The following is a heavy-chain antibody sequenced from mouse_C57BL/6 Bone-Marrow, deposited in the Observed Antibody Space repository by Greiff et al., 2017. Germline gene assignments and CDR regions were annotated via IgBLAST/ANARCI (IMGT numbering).Heavy chain of an antibody. CDR1: GYTFTSYW. Sequence: QVQLQQPGAELVKPGASVKVSCKASGYTFTSYWMHWVKQRPGQGLEWIGRIHPSDSATNYNQKFKGKATLTVDKSSSTAYMQISSLTSEDSAVYYCASLYDYDDGYYAMDYWGQGTSVTVSS. J-gene: IGHJ4*01. CDR2: IHPSDSAT. V-gene: IGHV1-74*01. D-gene: IGHD2-4*01. CDR3: ASLYDYDDGYYAMDY.